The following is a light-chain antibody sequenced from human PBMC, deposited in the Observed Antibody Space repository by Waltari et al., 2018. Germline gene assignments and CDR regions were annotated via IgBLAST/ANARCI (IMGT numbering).Light chain of an antibody. CDR1: SCQPPTTFY. CDR2: KAN. Sequence: QPVVTQEPSLSVSPGGTVTLTCALSSCQPPTTFYAHWYQQTPGQAPRTLVYKANARSSGVPDRFSGSILGNTAALTITGAQADDESDYYCALYMGSGIWVFGGGTRLTVL. V-gene: IGLV8-61*01. J-gene: IGLJ3*02. CDR3: ALYMGSGIWV.